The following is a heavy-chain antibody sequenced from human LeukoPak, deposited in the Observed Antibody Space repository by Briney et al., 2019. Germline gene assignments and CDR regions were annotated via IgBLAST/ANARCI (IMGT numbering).Heavy chain of an antibody. J-gene: IGHJ4*02. CDR2: VSSGGDRT. CDR3: ASGGGYCSTTSCYGLYY. V-gene: IGHV3-23*01. Sequence: GGSLRLSCAASGFTFSSYDMSWVRQAPGKGLQLVSAVSSGGDRTYYADSVKGRFSISRDNSKNTLYLQMNSLSSDDTAVYYCASGGGYCSTTSCYGLYYWGQGALVTVSS. D-gene: IGHD2-2*01. CDR1: GFTFSSYD.